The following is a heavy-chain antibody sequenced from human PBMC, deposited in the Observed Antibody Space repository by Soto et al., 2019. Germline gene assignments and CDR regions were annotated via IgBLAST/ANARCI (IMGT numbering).Heavy chain of an antibody. CDR1: GGPFISYA. D-gene: IGHD6-6*01. J-gene: IGHJ6*02. CDR3: ARDEVEARLPYYYYGMDV. V-gene: IGHV1-69*01. Sequence: SVKVSCKASGGPFISYAILWVRQAPGQGLEWMGGIIPIFGTANYAQKFQGRVTITADESTSTAYMELSSLRSEDTAVYYCARDEVEARLPYYYYGMDVCGQGTTVTVSS. CDR2: IIPIFGTA.